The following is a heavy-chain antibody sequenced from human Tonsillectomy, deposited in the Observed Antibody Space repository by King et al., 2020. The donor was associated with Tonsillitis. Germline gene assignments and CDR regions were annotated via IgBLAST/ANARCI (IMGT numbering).Heavy chain of an antibody. D-gene: IGHD1-1*01. CDR2: MKPISGYT. CDR1: GYTFTSYD. V-gene: IGHV1-8*01. Sequence: VQLVQSGAEVKKPGASVKVSCKASGYTFTSYDINWVRQATGQGLEWMGWMKPISGYTVYAQKFQGRVTMTRNTSITTAYMELSSLRSEDTAVYYCARESHDFEAFDIWGQGTMVTVSS. CDR3: ARESHDFEAFDI. J-gene: IGHJ3*02.